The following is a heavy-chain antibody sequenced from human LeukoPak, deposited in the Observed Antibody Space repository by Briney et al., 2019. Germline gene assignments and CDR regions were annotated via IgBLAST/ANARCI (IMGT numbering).Heavy chain of an antibody. D-gene: IGHD3-10*01. Sequence: SETLSLTCAVSGGSISSSNWWSWVRQPPGKGLEWIGEIYHSGSTNYNPSLKSRVTISVDKSKNQFSLKLSSVTAADTAVYYCARDLIRGDSYYYYGMDVWGQGTTVTVSS. J-gene: IGHJ6*02. V-gene: IGHV4-4*02. CDR3: ARDLIRGDSYYYYGMDV. CDR1: GGSISSSNW. CDR2: IYHSGST.